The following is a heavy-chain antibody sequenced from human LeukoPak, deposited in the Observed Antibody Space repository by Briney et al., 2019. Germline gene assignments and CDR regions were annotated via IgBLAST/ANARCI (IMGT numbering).Heavy chain of an antibody. CDR1: GYTFTGYY. V-gene: IGHV1-2*02. Sequence: ASVKVSCKASGYTFTGYYMHWVRQAPGQGLEWMGWINPNSGGTNYAQKLQGRVTMTTDTSTSTAYMELRRLRSDDTAVYYCARKGHSSGGKRYYYYYYMDVWGKGTTVTISS. D-gene: IGHD6-19*01. CDR3: ARKGHSSGGKRYYYYYYMDV. CDR2: INPNSGGT. J-gene: IGHJ6*03.